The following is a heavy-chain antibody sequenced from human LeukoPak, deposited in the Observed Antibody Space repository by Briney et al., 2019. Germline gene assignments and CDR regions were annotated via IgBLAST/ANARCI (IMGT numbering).Heavy chain of an antibody. D-gene: IGHD2-8*01. Sequence: SVKVSCKASGGTFSSYAISWVRQAPGQGLEWMGRIIPILGIANYAQKFQGRVTITADKSTSTAYMELSSLRSEDTAVYYCARDLGYCTNGVCSPASFDPWGQGTPVTVSS. V-gene: IGHV1-69*04. CDR1: GGTFSSYA. J-gene: IGHJ5*02. CDR3: ARDLGYCTNGVCSPASFDP. CDR2: IIPILGIA.